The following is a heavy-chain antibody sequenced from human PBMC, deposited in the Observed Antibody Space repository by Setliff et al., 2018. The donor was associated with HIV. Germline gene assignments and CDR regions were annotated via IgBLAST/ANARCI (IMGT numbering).Heavy chain of an antibody. D-gene: IGHD6-19*01. Sequence: SETLSLTCTVSGGSISRGSYSWGWIRQPPGKGLEWIGSISYTGITNYNPSLKNRVTISVDTSQNQFSLKLTSVTAADTAVYYCARLRQWLAFFDSWGQGTLVTVSS. CDR2: ISYTGIT. CDR3: ARLRQWLAFFDS. V-gene: IGHV4-39*01. J-gene: IGHJ4*02. CDR1: GGSISRGSYS.